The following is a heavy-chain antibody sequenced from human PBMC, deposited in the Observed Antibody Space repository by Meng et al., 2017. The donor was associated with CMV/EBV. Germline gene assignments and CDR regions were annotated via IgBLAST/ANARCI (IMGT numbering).Heavy chain of an antibody. CDR1: GGSISSYY. V-gene: IGHV4-59*01. J-gene: IGHJ5*02. Sequence: GSLRLSCAASGGSISSYYWSWIRQPPGKGLEWIGYIYYSGSTNYNPSLKSRVTISVDTSKNQFSLKLSSVTAADTAVYYCARVAGGANWFDPWGQGTLVTVSS. CDR3: ARVAGGANWFDP. D-gene: IGHD3-10*01. CDR2: IYYSGST.